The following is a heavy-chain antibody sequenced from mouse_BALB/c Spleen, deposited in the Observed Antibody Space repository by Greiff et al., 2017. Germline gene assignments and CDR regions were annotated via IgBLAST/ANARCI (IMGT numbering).Heavy chain of an antibody. Sequence: EVQLVESGTVLARPGASVKMSCKASGYTFTSYWMHWVNQRPGQGLEWIGAINPVNSDTSYNQKFKGKAKLTAVTSASTAYMELSSLTNEDSAVYYCTRIKVRAMDYWGQGTSVTVSS. CDR2: INPVNSDT. D-gene: IGHD2-14*01. J-gene: IGHJ4*01. V-gene: IGHV1-5*01. CDR1: GYTFTSYW. CDR3: TRIKVRAMDY.